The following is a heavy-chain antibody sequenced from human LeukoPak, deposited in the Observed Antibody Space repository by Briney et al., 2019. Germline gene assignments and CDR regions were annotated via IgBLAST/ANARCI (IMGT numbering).Heavy chain of an antibody. CDR2: ISDSGQSP. CDR1: GFTFRNYA. D-gene: IGHD3-22*01. CDR3: ANYYDSSGQGVSFDY. Sequence: PGGSLRLSCVASGFTFRNYAMNWVRQSPGKGLEYVSGISDSGQSPYYAASVRGRFTISRDNSNNTLYLQMNSLRAEDTAVYYCANYYDSSGQGVSFDYWGQGTLVTVSS. V-gene: IGHV3-23*01. J-gene: IGHJ4*02.